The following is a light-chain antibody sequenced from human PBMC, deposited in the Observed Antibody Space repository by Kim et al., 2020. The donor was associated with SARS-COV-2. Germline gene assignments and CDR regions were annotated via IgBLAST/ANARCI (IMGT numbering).Light chain of an antibody. J-gene: IGKJ1*01. CDR3: QQYGSSPGT. CDR2: DAS. V-gene: IGKV3-20*01. Sequence: PGETATLFCRASHSISSSCLAWYQQKPGQAPRLLIYDASSRATGIPDRLSGSGSGTDFTLTISSLEPEDFGLYYCQQYGSSPGTFGRGTKVDIK. CDR1: HSISSSC.